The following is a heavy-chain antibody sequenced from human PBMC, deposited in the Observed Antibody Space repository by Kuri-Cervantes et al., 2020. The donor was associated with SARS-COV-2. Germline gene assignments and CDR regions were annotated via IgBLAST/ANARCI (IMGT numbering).Heavy chain of an antibody. CDR2: ILYDGSNK. V-gene: IGHV3-30*03. D-gene: IGHD1-26*01. CDR1: GFNFATYG. J-gene: IGHJ3*02. CDR3: ARDIVPVGATYDAFDI. Sequence: GESLKISCAASGFNFATYGMHWVRQAPGKGLEWVAVILYDGSNKYYADSVKGRFTISRDNSKNTLYLQMNSLRAEDTAVYYCARDIVPVGATYDAFDIWGQGTMVTVSS.